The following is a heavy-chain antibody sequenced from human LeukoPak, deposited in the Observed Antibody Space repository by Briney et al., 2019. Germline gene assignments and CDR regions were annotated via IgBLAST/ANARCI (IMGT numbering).Heavy chain of an antibody. CDR3: AREGDYGDYEGGYYFDY. D-gene: IGHD4-17*01. Sequence: GGSLRLSCAASGFTFSSYSMNWVRQAPGKGLEWVANIKQDGSEKYYVDSVKGRFTISRDNAKNSLYLQMNSLRAEDTAVYYCAREGDYGDYEGGYYFDYWGQGTLVTVSS. V-gene: IGHV3-7*01. CDR2: IKQDGSEK. J-gene: IGHJ4*02. CDR1: GFTFSSYS.